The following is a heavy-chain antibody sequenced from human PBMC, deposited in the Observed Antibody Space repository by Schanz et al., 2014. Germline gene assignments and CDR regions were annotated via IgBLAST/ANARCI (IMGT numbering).Heavy chain of an antibody. J-gene: IGHJ6*02. CDR3: ARSYSSGWYPYYYGMDV. V-gene: IGHV3-11*06. CDR1: GFPFSDYY. Sequence: QVQLVESGGGLVKPGGSLILSCVASGFPFSDYYMSWIRQAPGKGLEWVSYISSSSSYTNYADSVKGRFTISRDNAKNSLYLQMNSLRAEDTAVYYCARSYSSGWYPYYYGMDVWGQGTTVTVSS. D-gene: IGHD6-19*01. CDR2: ISSSSSYT.